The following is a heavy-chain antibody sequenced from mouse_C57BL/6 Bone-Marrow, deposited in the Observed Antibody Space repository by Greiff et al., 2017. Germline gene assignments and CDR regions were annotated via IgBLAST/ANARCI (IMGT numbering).Heavy chain of an antibody. J-gene: IGHJ3*01. Sequence: ESGPGLVKPSQSLSLTCSVTGYSITSGYYWNWIRQFPGNKLEWMGYISYDGSNNYNPSLKNRISITRDTSKNQFFLKLNSVTTEDTATYYCARDDGYPAGFAYWGQGTLVTVSA. V-gene: IGHV3-6*01. CDR1: GYSITSGYY. CDR2: ISYDGSN. CDR3: ARDDGYPAGFAY. D-gene: IGHD2-3*01.